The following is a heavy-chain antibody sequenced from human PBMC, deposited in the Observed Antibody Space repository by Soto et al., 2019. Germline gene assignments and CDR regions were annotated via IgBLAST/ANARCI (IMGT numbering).Heavy chain of an antibody. J-gene: IGHJ3*02. CDR3: AAAPVGIALWNAFDI. D-gene: IGHD1-1*01. V-gene: IGHV3-9*01. Sequence: PGGSLRLSCAASGVTFDDYAMHWVRQAPGKGLEWVSGISWNSDSIGYADSVKGRFTISRDNSKNSLYLQMNSLRADDTALYYCAAAPVGIALWNAFDIWGQGTTVTVSS. CDR2: ISWNSDSI. CDR1: GVTFDDYA.